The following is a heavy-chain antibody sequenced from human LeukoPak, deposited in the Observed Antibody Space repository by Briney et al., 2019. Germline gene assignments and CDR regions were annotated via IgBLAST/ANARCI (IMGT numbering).Heavy chain of an antibody. CDR2: INHSGST. CDR1: GGSISSSSYY. Sequence: KSSETLSLTCTVSGGSISSSSYYWSWIRQPPGKGLEWIGEINHSGSTNYNPSLKSRVTISVDTSKNQFSLKLSSVTAADTAVYYCARRKQPRASYYYYYYMDVWGKGTTVTVSS. D-gene: IGHD6-13*01. V-gene: IGHV4-39*07. J-gene: IGHJ6*03. CDR3: ARRKQPRASYYYYYYMDV.